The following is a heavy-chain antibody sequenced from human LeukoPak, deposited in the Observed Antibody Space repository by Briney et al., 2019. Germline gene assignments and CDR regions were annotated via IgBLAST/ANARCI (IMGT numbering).Heavy chain of an antibody. CDR1: GYTFTNYA. J-gene: IGHJ4*02. CDR3: AREGAYIGGSYPFDY. V-gene: IGHV1-3*03. Sequence: GASVKVSCKASGYTFTNYAMDWVRQAPGQRLEWMGWINAGNGNTKYSQELQGRVTITRDTSASTVYMELSNLRSEDMAVYYCAREGAYIGGSYPFDYWGQGTLVTVSS. CDR2: INAGNGNT. D-gene: IGHD1-26*01.